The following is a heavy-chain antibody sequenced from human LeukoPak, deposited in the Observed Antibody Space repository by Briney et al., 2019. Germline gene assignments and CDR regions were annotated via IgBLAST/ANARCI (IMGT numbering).Heavy chain of an antibody. V-gene: IGHV4-34*01. CDR3: ARGRGYSYGYKY. CDR2: INHSGST. J-gene: IGHJ4*02. CDR1: GGSISGYY. Sequence: SETLSLTCTVSGGSISGYYWSWIRQPPGKGLEWIGEINHSGSTNYNPSLKSRVTISVDTSKNQFSLKLSSVTAADTAVYYCARGRGYSYGYKYWGQGTLVTVSS. D-gene: IGHD5-18*01.